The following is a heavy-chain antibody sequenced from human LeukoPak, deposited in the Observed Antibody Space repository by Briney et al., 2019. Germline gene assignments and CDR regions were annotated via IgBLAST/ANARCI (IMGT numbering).Heavy chain of an antibody. D-gene: IGHD2-2*01. CDR3: ARGRCSGASCYGYNWFDP. J-gene: IGHJ5*02. V-gene: IGHV3-11*01. Sequence: GGSLRLSCAASGFTFSDYYMSWIRQAPGKGLEWVSYISSSGNTILYADSVKGRFTVSRDNAKNSLYLQMNGLRAEDTAVYYCARGRCSGASCYGYNWFDPWGQGILVTVSS. CDR1: GFTFSDYY. CDR2: ISSSGNTI.